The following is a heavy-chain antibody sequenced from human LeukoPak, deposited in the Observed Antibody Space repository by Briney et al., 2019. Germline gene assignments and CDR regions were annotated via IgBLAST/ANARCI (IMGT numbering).Heavy chain of an antibody. J-gene: IGHJ4*02. D-gene: IGHD6-19*01. V-gene: IGHV4-4*07. CDR1: GGSFSSYY. CDR3: ARDNYGYSSGWYEGVFDY. CDR2: IYTSGST. Sequence: PSETLSLTCTVSGGSFSSYYWSWIRQPAGKGLEWIGRIYTSGSTNYNPSLKSRVTMSVDTSKNQFSLKLSSVTAADTAVYYCARDNYGYSSGWYEGVFDYWGQGTLVTVSS.